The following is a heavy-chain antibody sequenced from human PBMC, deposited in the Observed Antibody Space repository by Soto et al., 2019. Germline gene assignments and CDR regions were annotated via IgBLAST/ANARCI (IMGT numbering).Heavy chain of an antibody. D-gene: IGHD5-18*01. V-gene: IGHV3-30-3*01. Sequence: GGXLRLSCAASGFTFSSYAMHWVRQAPGKGLEWVAVISYDGSNKYYADSVKGRFTISRDNSKNTLYLQMNSLRAEDTAVYYCAKEAWHGYSYFDYWGQGTLVTVSS. CDR2: ISYDGSNK. CDR1: GFTFSSYA. CDR3: AKEAWHGYSYFDY. J-gene: IGHJ4*02.